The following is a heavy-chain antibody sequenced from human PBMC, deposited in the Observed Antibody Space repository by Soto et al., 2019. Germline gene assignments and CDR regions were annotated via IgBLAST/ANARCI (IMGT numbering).Heavy chain of an antibody. CDR3: ARDADYGGSRGGMDV. V-gene: IGHV4-31*03. J-gene: IGHJ6*02. CDR1: GGSVNNANYF. Sequence: QVRLEESGPGLVKPSETLSLICSVSGGSVNNANYFWNWIRHHPENGLEWIGYIYYSGSTRYNPSFKTRATLSIDTSKNQFSLMRSSVTVADTGVYFCARDADYGGSRGGMDVWGRGTTVTV. CDR2: IYYSGST. D-gene: IGHD4-17*01.